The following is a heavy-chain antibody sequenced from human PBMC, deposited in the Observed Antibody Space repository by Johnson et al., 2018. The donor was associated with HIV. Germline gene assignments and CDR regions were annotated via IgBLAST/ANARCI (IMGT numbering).Heavy chain of an antibody. Sequence: QEQLVESGGGVVQPGRSLRLSCAASGFTFSAYAIHWVRQAPGKGLAWVAVISYDGSNTFYADSVKGRFTTSRDNSNNTLYLQMNSLRAEDTALYYCASPYYYASGTYYNEKPMDAFDIWGQGTMVTVSS. J-gene: IGHJ3*02. CDR1: GFTFSAYA. D-gene: IGHD3-10*01. CDR3: ASPYYYASGTYYNEKPMDAFDI. V-gene: IGHV3-30-3*01. CDR2: ISYDGSNT.